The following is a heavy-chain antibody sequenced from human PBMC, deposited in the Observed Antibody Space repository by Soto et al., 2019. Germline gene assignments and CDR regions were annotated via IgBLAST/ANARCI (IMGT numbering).Heavy chain of an antibody. CDR3: ARVYYYDSSGYYDY. V-gene: IGHV4-59*01. D-gene: IGHD3-22*01. CDR1: GGSISSYY. Sequence: SETLSLTCTVSGGSISSYYWSWIRQPPGKGLEWIGDIYYSGSTNYNPSLKSRVTISVDTSKNQFSLKLSSVTAADTAVYYCARVYYYDSSGYYDYWGQGTLVTVSS. CDR2: IYYSGST. J-gene: IGHJ4*02.